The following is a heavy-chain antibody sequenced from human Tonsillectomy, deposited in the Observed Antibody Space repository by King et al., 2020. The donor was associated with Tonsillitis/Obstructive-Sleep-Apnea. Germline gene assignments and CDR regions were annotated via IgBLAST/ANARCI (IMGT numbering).Heavy chain of an antibody. CDR2: ISYDGSNK. CDR1: GFTFSSYG. Sequence: VQLVESGGGVVQPGRSLRLSCAASGFTFSSYGMHWVRQAPGKGLEWVAVISYDGSNKYYADSVKGRFTISRDNSKNTLYLQMNSLRAEDTAVYYCAKGRDFSDSSGYPFSVYYFDYWGQGTLVTVSS. V-gene: IGHV3-30*18. D-gene: IGHD3-22*01. J-gene: IGHJ4*02. CDR3: AKGRDFSDSSGYPFSVYYFDY.